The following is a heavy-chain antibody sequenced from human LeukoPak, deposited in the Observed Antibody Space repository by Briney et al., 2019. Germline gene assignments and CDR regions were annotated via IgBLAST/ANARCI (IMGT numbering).Heavy chain of an antibody. D-gene: IGHD3-3*01. CDR1: GFTFSSYS. CDR2: ISSGSSTR. J-gene: IGHJ4*02. Sequence: GGSLRLSCAASGFTFSSYSINWVRQAPGKGLEWVSYISSGSSTRYYADSVKGRFTISRDNAKNSLYLQMNSLRAEDTAVYYCTTDPLGVGYWGQGTLVTVSS. V-gene: IGHV3-48*01. CDR3: TTDPLGVGY.